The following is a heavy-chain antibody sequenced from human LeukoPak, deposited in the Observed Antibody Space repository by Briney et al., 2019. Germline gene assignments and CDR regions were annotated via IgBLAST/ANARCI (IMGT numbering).Heavy chain of an antibody. CDR1: GFTFSDYD. J-gene: IGHJ4*02. CDR3: AKGHYELDY. CDR2: ISYDGSNK. V-gene: IGHV3-30*18. Sequence: GGSLRLSCVASGFTFSDYDMLWVRQTPGKGLEWVAVISYDGSNKYYADSVKGRFTISRDNSKNTLYLQMNSLRAEDTAVYYCAKGHYELDYWGQGTLVTVSS. D-gene: IGHD4-17*01.